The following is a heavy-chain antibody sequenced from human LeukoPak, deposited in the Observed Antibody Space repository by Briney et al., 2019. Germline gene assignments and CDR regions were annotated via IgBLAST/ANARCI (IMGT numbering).Heavy chain of an antibody. CDR2: IFDSGST. V-gene: IGHV4-59*01. CDR3: ARARSPKDYYSDTSGYYYFDS. J-gene: IGHJ4*02. D-gene: IGHD3-22*01. CDR1: GFTFSRNA. Sequence: GSLRLSCAASGFTFSRNAMNWVRQPPGKGLEWIGFIFDSGSTKYNPSLKSRVTISADTSKKQFSLKLSSVTAADTAVYYCARARSPKDYYSDTSGYYYFDSWGQGAQVTVSS.